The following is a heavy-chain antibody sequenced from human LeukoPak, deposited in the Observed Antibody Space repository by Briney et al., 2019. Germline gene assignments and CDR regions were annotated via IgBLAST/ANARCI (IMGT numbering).Heavy chain of an antibody. CDR3: ARDSSGNSPDY. D-gene: IGHD1-26*01. Sequence: GGSLRLSCAASGFTFSSYGMHWVRQAPGKGLEWVAVISYDGSNKYYADSVKGRFTISRDNAKNSLYLHMNSLRVEDTAVYYCARDSSGNSPDYWGQGTLVTVSS. CDR2: ISYDGSNK. CDR1: GFTFSSYG. V-gene: IGHV3-30*03. J-gene: IGHJ4*02.